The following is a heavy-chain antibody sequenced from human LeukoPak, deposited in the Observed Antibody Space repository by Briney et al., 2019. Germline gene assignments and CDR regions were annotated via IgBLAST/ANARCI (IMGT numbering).Heavy chain of an antibody. Sequence: SETLSLTCTVSGGSISSYYWSWIRQPPGKGLEWIGYIYYIGSTNYNPSLKSRVTISIDTSKSQFSLKLSSVTAADTAVYYRASSDYDFWSGYYTGLRFDYWGQGTLVTVSS. CDR3: ASSDYDFWSGYYTGLRFDY. CDR1: GGSISSYY. J-gene: IGHJ4*02. D-gene: IGHD3-3*01. V-gene: IGHV4-59*01. CDR2: IYYIGST.